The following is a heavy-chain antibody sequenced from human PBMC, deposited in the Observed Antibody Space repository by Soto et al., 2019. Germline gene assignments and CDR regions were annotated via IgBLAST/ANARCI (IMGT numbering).Heavy chain of an antibody. V-gene: IGHV3-30-3*01. D-gene: IGHD6-13*01. CDR1: GFIFSTYT. J-gene: IGHJ4*02. CDR3: AIAKSSSWHNFDY. Sequence: PGGSLRLSCAASGFIFSTYTMRWVRQAPGKGLEWLTVMSYDGSQKYYADSVKGRLTISRDNSKNTLYLQMTSLRAEDTAVYHCAIAKSSSWHNFDYWGQGTLVTVSS. CDR2: MSYDGSQK.